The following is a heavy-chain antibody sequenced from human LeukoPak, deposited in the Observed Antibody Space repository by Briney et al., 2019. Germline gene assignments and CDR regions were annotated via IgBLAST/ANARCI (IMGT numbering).Heavy chain of an antibody. J-gene: IGHJ4*02. Sequence: GGSLRLSCAASGFTFSSYSMNWVRQAPGKGLEWVSSISSSSSYIYYADSVKGRFTISRDNAKNSLYLQMNSLRAEDTAVYYCARVLGGSYTSFDYWGRGTLVTVSS. CDR2: ISSSSSYI. CDR1: GFTFSSYS. D-gene: IGHD1-26*01. V-gene: IGHV3-21*01. CDR3: ARVLGGSYTSFDY.